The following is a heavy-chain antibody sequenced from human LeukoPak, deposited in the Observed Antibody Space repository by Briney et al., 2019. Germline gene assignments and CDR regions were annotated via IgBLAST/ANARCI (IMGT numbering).Heavy chain of an antibody. Sequence: GGSLRLSCAASGLTFSSYAMSWVRQAPGKGLEWVSGISGSGGSTYYADSVKGRFTIPRDNSKKTVSLEMSSLTAADTGVYYCAKDGAQYSSGPECDPRGQGALVTVSP. V-gene: IGHV3-23*01. CDR1: GLTFSSYA. CDR2: ISGSGGST. D-gene: IGHD6-19*01. CDR3: AKDGAQYSSGPECDP. J-gene: IGHJ5*02.